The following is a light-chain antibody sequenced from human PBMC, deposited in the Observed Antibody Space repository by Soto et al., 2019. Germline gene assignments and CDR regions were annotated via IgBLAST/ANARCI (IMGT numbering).Light chain of an antibody. V-gene: IGKV3-15*01. CDR2: GAS. CDR1: QSVSSSY. Sequence: EIVVTQSPGTLSLSPGERATLSCRASQSVSSSYLAWYQQRPGQGPRLLIYGASTRATGIPARFSGSGSGTESTLTISSLQSEDFAVYYCQQYKNWPHTFGQGTKVDI. CDR3: QQYKNWPHT. J-gene: IGKJ1*01.